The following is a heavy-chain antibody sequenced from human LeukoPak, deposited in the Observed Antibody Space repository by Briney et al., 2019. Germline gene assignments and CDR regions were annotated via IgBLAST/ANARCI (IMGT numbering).Heavy chain of an antibody. D-gene: IGHD3-22*01. Sequence: GGSLRLSCAASGFTFSSYSMNWVRQAPGKGLEWVSSISSSSSYIYYADSVKGRFTISRDNSKNTLYLQMNGLRAEDTAVYYCAKGGLYDSSGYYQALDYWGQGTLVTVSS. V-gene: IGHV3-21*04. CDR2: ISSSSSYI. CDR3: AKGGLYDSSGYYQALDY. J-gene: IGHJ4*02. CDR1: GFTFSSYS.